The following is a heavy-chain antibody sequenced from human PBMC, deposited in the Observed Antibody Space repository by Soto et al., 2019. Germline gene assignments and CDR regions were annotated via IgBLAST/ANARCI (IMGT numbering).Heavy chain of an antibody. Sequence: QVQLVQSGAEVKKPGSSVKVSCKASGGTFSSYTISWVRQAPGQGLEWMGRIIPILGIANYAQKFQGRVTITADKSTSTAYMELSSLRSEDTAVYYCAREFWTTVTTSLGYYYMDVWGKGTTVTVSS. CDR2: IIPILGIA. D-gene: IGHD4-17*01. V-gene: IGHV1-69*08. J-gene: IGHJ6*03. CDR3: AREFWTTVTTSLGYYYMDV. CDR1: GGTFSSYT.